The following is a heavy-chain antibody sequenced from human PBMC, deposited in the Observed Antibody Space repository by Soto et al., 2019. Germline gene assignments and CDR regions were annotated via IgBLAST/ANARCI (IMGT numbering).Heavy chain of an antibody. D-gene: IGHD3-22*01. CDR3: ASVSYYYDSSLAFDI. J-gene: IGHJ3*02. Sequence: GGSLRLSCAASGFTFGNYAMTWVRQAPGKGLEWVSAISGSGGSTYYADSVKGRFTISRDNSKNTLYLQMNSLRAEDTAVYYCASVSYYYDSSLAFDIWGQGTMVTVSS. V-gene: IGHV3-23*01. CDR1: GFTFGNYA. CDR2: ISGSGGST.